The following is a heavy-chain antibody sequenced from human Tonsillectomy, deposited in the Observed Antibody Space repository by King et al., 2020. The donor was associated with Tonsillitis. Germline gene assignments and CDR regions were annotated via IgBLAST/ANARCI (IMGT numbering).Heavy chain of an antibody. CDR3: ARWSPSPYGSGNYYYGMDV. D-gene: IGHD3-10*01. Sequence: QLVQSGTEVKTPGASVRVSCRASGYTFTSYGINWVRQAPGQGLEWMGWISGYNGNTNYAQKVQGRVTMTTDTSTSTAYMELRSLRSDDTAVYYCARWSPSPYGSGNYYYGMDVWGQGTTVTVSS. J-gene: IGHJ6*02. CDR1: GYTFTSYG. V-gene: IGHV1-18*04. CDR2: ISGYNGNT.